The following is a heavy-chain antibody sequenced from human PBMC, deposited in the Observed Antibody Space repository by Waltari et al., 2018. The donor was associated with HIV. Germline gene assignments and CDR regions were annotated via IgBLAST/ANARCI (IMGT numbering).Heavy chain of an antibody. V-gene: IGHV1-8*01. D-gene: IGHD3-9*01. J-gene: IGHJ6*02. CDR1: GNTFNNYD. Sequence: EVRSPGASVTLSCEALGNTFNNYDLHWVRQVLGQGPEWMGWKKPKSGNTNYAHRFQGRVSMSMNTAAGIGYFELRNLTSADTAVYYCARQVPTTYDIFNYHNYYGLDLWGLGTAVIVS. CDR2: KKPKSGNT. CDR3: ARQVPTTYDIFNYHNYYGLDL.